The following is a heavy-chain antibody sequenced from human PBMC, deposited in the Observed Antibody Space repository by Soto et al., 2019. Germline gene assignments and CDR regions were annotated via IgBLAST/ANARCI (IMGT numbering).Heavy chain of an antibody. CDR2: ISYDGSNK. CDR3: AREDSLYYYYGMDV. Sequence: QVQLVESGGGGVQPGRSLRLSCAASGFTFSSYAMHWVRQAPGKGLEWVAVISYDGSNKYYADSVKGRFTISRDNSKNTLYLQMNSLRAEDTAVYYCAREDSLYYYYGMDVWGQGTTVTVSS. V-gene: IGHV3-30-3*01. D-gene: IGHD5-18*01. CDR1: GFTFSSYA. J-gene: IGHJ6*02.